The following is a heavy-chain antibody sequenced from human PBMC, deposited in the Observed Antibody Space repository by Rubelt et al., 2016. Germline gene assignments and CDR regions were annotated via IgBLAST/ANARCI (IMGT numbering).Heavy chain of an antibody. J-gene: IGHJ4*02. CDR1: GYTFTSYG. V-gene: IGHV1-18*01. D-gene: IGHD5-24*01. Sequence: QVQLVQSGAEVKKPGASVKVSCKASGYTFTSYGISWVRQAPGQGLEWMGWISAYNGNTNVAQKLQGRVTMTTGTSTSTAYMELRSLRSDVTAVYYCAAPGDGYNPGFDYWGQGTLVTVSS. CDR3: AAPGDGYNPGFDY. CDR2: ISAYNGNT.